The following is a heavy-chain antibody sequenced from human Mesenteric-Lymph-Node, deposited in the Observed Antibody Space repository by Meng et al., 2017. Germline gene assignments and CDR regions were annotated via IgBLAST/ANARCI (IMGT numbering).Heavy chain of an antibody. D-gene: IGHD1-1*01. CDR1: GDSVSRGRG. Sequence: QGQRPKPRPGRWHPSGPPSPTCAVSGDSVSRGRGWSGVRQPPGKGLEWIGEIQHSGVTDYNPSLKSRVTISVDQSKNQFSLILNSVTAADTAVYSCARSPGWWYFDFWGRGTLVTVSS. J-gene: IGHJ2*01. V-gene: IGHV4-4*02. CDR3: ARSPGWWYFDF. CDR2: IQHSGVT.